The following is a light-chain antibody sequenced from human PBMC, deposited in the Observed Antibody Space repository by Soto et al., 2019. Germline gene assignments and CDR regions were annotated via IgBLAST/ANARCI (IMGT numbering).Light chain of an antibody. CDR2: DAS. J-gene: IGKJ4*01. V-gene: IGKV1-33*01. Sequence: DIQMTQSPSSLSASVGDRVTIACQASHNIYNYLNWYHQKPGKAPKLLIFDASNLERGVPSRFSGSGSRTHFSLSINNLQPEDVGTYFCQHYDNLPLTFGGGIKVEI. CDR3: QHYDNLPLT. CDR1: HNIYNY.